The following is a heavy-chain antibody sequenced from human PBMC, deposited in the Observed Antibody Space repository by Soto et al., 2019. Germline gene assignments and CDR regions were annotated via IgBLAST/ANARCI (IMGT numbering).Heavy chain of an antibody. CDR1: GFTFSSYA. CDR2: ITGSGGST. D-gene: IGHD3-10*01. Sequence: GGSLRLSCAASGFTFSSYAMSWVRQAPGRGLEWVSAITGSGGSTYYADSVKGRFTISRDNSKSTLYLQMSSLRGEDMAVYYCVKGSDGSRPYYFDYWGQGSLVTVSS. J-gene: IGHJ4*02. V-gene: IGHV3-23*01. CDR3: VKGSDGSRPYYFDY.